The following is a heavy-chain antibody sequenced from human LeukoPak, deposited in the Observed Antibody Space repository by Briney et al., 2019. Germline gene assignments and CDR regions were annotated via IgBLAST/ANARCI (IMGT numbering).Heavy chain of an antibody. Sequence: PGGSLRLSCAASGLTFSRYAMSWVRQAPGKGLEWVSAIDGSGGTTFYADSVKGRVTISRVQSTNTVYLQMNSLRADDTAVYYCAKAHCSSTSCSRADNWGQGTLVTVSS. D-gene: IGHD2-2*01. CDR1: GLTFSRYA. CDR3: AKAHCSSTSCSRADN. V-gene: IGHV3-23*01. CDR2: IDGSGGTT. J-gene: IGHJ4*02.